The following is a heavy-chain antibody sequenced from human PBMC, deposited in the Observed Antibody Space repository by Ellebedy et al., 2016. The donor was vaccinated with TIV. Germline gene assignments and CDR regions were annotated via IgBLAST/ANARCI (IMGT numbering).Heavy chain of an antibody. CDR1: GFILSGYW. D-gene: IGHD2-8*02. CDR3: AAVQYWEAVFDM. J-gene: IGHJ3*02. CDR2: LNSDWSDT. V-gene: IGHV3-74*01. Sequence: GESLKISCAASGFILSGYWMHWVRQAPGKGLVWVSRLNSDWSDTAYADSVRGRFPISRDNAKNTLYLQMNSLRAEDTAVYYCAAVQYWEAVFDMWGQGTMVTVSS.